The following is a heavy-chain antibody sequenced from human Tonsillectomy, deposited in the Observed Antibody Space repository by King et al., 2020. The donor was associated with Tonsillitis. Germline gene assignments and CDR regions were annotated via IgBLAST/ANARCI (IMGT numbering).Heavy chain of an antibody. J-gene: IGHJ6*02. Sequence: QLVQSGGGVVQPGRSLRLSCAASGFTFSSYGMHWVRQAPGKGLEWVAVISYDGTNKYYADSVKGRFTITRDNSKNTLYLQMNSLRPEDTAVYYCATVHDYGSGSDFNYYYGMDVWGQGTTVTVSS. V-gene: IGHV3-30*03. CDR1: GFTFSSYG. CDR2: ISYDGTNK. D-gene: IGHD3-10*01. CDR3: ATVHDYGSGSDFNYYYGMDV.